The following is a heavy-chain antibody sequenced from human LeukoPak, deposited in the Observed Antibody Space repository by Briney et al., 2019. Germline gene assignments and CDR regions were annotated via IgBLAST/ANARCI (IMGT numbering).Heavy chain of an antibody. Sequence: GGSLRLSCAASGFTFSRYWMSWVRQAPGKGLEWVAVIWYDGSNKYYADSVKGRFTISRDNSKNTLYLQMNSLRAEDTAVYYCARHCSSTSCSSLDDYWGQGTLVTVSS. CDR2: IWYDGSNK. CDR3: ARHCSSTSCSSLDDY. J-gene: IGHJ4*02. V-gene: IGHV3-33*08. CDR1: GFTFSRYW. D-gene: IGHD2-2*01.